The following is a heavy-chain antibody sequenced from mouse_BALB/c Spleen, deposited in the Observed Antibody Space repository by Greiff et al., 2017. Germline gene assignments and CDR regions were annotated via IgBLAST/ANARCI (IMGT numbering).Heavy chain of an antibody. CDR1: GFTFSSYA. J-gene: IGHJ2*01. D-gene: IGHD4-1*01. CDR2: ISSGGSYT. CDR3: ARQPYGTFFDY. Sequence: EVKLVESGGGLVKPGGSLKLSCAASGFTFSSYAMSWVRQTPEKRLEWVATISSGGSYTYYPDSVKGRFTISRDNAKNTLYLQMSSLRSEDTAMYYCARQPYGTFFDYWGQGTTLTVSS. V-gene: IGHV5-9-3*01.